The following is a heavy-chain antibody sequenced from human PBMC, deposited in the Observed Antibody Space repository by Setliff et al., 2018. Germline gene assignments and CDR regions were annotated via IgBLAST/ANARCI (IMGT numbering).Heavy chain of an antibody. Sequence: ASVKVSCKASGYRFSDSAVNWVRQAPGQGLEWVGWISVYSGNAYYAQKLQDRVTLTTYTSTTTAYLELRSLRPDDTAVDYCARLVRYCTRTACQKVAGVESWGQGTLVTVSS. CDR3: ARLVRYCTRTACQKVAGVES. V-gene: IGHV1-18*01. D-gene: IGHD1-26*01. CDR1: GYRFSDSA. J-gene: IGHJ5*01. CDR2: ISVYSGNA.